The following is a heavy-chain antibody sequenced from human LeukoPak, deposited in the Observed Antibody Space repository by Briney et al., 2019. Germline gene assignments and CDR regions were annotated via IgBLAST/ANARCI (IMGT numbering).Heavy chain of an antibody. CDR1: GYTFTSYY. Sequence: ASVKVSCKASGYTFTSYYMHWVRQAPGQGLEWMGIINPSSGSTSYAQKFQGRVTMTRDTSTSTVYMELSSLRSEDTAVYYCARDQRYWEWFGVSPYYYYYYMDVWGKGTTVTISS. CDR2: INPSSGST. D-gene: IGHD3-10*01. V-gene: IGHV1-46*01. J-gene: IGHJ6*03. CDR3: ARDQRYWEWFGVSPYYYYYYMDV.